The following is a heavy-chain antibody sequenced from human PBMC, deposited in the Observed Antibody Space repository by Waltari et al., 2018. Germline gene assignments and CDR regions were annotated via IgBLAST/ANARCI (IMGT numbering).Heavy chain of an antibody. CDR2: ISPIFGTA. CDR1: GATFSSYA. D-gene: IGHD4-17*01. CDR3: ARVLSRPLDGRNWFDP. J-gene: IGHJ5*02. Sequence: QVQLVQSGAEVKKPGSSVKVSCKASGATFSSYAISWARRAPGQGLEWIGGISPIFGTANYAQKFQGIDTITADNSTSTAYMELSSLRSEDTAVYYCARVLSRPLDGRNWFDPWGQGTLVTVSS. V-gene: IGHV1-69*14.